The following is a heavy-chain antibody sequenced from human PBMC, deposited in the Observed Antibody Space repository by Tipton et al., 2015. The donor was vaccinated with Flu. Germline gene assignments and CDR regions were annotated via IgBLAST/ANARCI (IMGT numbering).Heavy chain of an antibody. CDR2: IVRSGTTT. CDR3: ARAIAGADSL. J-gene: IGHJ4*02. V-gene: IGHV3-23*01. CDR1: GFTFSSYA. D-gene: IGHD3-16*01. Sequence: SLRLSCAASGFTFSSYAMIWVRQAPGKGLEWVSTIVRSGTTTYYADSVKGRFSISRDNSKNTLYLQMNSLRAEDTAVYYCARAIAGADSLWGQGTLVTVSS.